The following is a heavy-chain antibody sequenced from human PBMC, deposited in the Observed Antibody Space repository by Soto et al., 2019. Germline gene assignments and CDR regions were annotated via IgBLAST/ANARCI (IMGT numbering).Heavy chain of an antibody. J-gene: IGHJ4*02. CDR2: IYPGDSDT. D-gene: IGHD1-26*01. Sequence: VESLKISCKGSGYSFTSYCIGWVRQMPGKGLEWMGIIYPGDSDTRYSPSFQGQVTISADKFISTAYLQWSSLKASDTAMYYCARRIVGAPKTKAYYFDYWGQGTLVTVSS. V-gene: IGHV5-51*01. CDR3: ARRIVGAPKTKAYYFDY. CDR1: GYSFTSYC.